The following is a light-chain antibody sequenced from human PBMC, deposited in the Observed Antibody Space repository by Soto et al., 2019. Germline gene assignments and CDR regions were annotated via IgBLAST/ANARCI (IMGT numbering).Light chain of an antibody. V-gene: IGKV3-20*01. CDR3: QLYGTSART. Sequence: EIVLMQSPGTLSLSPGERATLSCRASQTVSSNSLAWYHQKPGQAPRLLIYGASSRATCIPDRLSGSGSGTDFTLTISRLEPEDFAVYYCQLYGTSARTFGQGTKVEIK. J-gene: IGKJ1*01. CDR1: QTVSSNS. CDR2: GAS.